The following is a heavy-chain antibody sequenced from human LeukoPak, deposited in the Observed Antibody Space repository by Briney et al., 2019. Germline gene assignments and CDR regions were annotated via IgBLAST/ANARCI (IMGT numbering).Heavy chain of an antibody. CDR3: ARDLYRIVVVPHYFDY. CDR1: GFTFSNYW. V-gene: IGHV3-74*01. Sequence: GESLRLSCAASGFTFSNYWMHWVRQAPGKGLVWVSRINSDGINTSYADSVKGRFTISRDNAKNTLNLQMNSLRAEDTAVYYCARDLYRIVVVPHYFDYWGQGTLVTVSS. D-gene: IGHD3-22*01. J-gene: IGHJ4*02. CDR2: INSDGINT.